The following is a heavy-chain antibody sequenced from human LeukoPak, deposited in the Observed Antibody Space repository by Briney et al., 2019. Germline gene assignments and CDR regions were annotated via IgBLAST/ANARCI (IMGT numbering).Heavy chain of an antibody. CDR3: ARVRRAGSGYSCYYYGMDV. CDR2: INPNSGGT. V-gene: IGHV1-2*02. CDR1: GYTFTGYY. J-gene: IGHJ6*02. Sequence: GASVKVSCKASGYTFTGYYMHWVRQAPGQGLEWMGWINPNSGGTNYAQKFQGRVTMTRDTSISTAYMELSRLRSDDTAVYYCARVRRAGSGYSCYYYGMDVWGQGTTVTVSS. D-gene: IGHD3-22*01.